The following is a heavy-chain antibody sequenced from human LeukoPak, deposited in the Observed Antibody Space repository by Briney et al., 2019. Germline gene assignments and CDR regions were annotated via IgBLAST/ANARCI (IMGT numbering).Heavy chain of an antibody. CDR3: AREYDILTGPQYNWFDP. Sequence: SLXLSXAASGFTFXSYSMNWVCQAPGKXLEWXXSIXSSSSYIYYADSVKGRFTISRDNAKNSLYLQMNSLRAEDTAVYYCAREYDILTGPQYNWFDPWGQGTLVTVSS. CDR2: IXSSSSYI. D-gene: IGHD3-9*01. J-gene: IGHJ5*02. CDR1: GFTFXSYS. V-gene: IGHV3-21*01.